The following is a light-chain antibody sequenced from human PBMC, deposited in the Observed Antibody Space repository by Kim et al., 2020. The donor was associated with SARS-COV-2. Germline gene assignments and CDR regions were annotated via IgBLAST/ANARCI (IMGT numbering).Light chain of an antibody. CDR1: QSITRW. V-gene: IGKV1-5*01. Sequence: SASVGDRVTMTCRDSQSITRWLGWYQQKPGKAPKLLIYDASSLKRGVPSRFSGSGSGTEFTLTISSLQPDDFATYYCHQYNSYSHTFGQGTKLEI. J-gene: IGKJ2*01. CDR3: HQYNSYSHT. CDR2: DAS.